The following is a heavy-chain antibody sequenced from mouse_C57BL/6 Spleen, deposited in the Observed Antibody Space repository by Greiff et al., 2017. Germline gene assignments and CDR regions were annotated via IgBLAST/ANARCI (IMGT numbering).Heavy chain of an antibody. CDR3: ARKGVFTTVVAGAMDY. D-gene: IGHD1-1*01. V-gene: IGHV1-55*01. J-gene: IGHJ4*01. CDR1: GYTFTSYW. CDR2: IYPGSGST. Sequence: QVQLKQPGAELVKPGASVKMSCKASGYTFTSYWITWVKQRPGQGLEWIGDIYPGSGSTNYNEKFKSKATLTVDTSSSTAYMQLRSLTSEDSAVYYCARKGVFTTVVAGAMDYWGQGTSVTVSS.